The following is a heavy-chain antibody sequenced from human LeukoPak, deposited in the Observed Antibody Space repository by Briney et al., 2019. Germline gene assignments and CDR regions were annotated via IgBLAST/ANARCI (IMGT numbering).Heavy chain of an antibody. V-gene: IGHV4-34*01. J-gene: IGHJ6*03. CDR3: ESRGRGVAKRYYYYYMDV. D-gene: IGHD3-10*01. CDR1: GGSFSVYY. CDR2: INHSGST. Sequence: KSSETLSLTCAVYGGSFSVYYWSWIRQPPGKGLEWIGEINHSGSTNYNPSLKSRVTISVDTSKNQFSLKLSSVTAADTAVYYCESRGRGVAKRYYYYYMDVWGKGTTVTVSS.